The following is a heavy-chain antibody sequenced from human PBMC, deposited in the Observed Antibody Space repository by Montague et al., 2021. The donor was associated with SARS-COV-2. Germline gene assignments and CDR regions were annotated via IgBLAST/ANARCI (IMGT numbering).Heavy chain of an antibody. J-gene: IGHJ6*02. D-gene: IGHD1/OR15-1a*01. Sequence: SLRLSCAASGFTFSSYEMNWVRQAPGKGLVWVSRINNDESDTRYADSVKGRFTISRDNAKNMLYLQMNSLRADDTAVYYCARGLMATSWNTMGVWGHGSTVTVSS. CDR1: GFTFSSYE. V-gene: IGHV3-74*01. CDR2: INNDESDT. CDR3: ARGLMATSWNTMGV.